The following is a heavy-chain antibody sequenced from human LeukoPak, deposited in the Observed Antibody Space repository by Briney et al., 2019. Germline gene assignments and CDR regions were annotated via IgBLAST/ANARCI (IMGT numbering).Heavy chain of an antibody. Sequence: TSETLSLTCAVYGGSFSSYYWSWIRQPPGKGLEWIGYIYYSGSTNYNPSLKSRVTISVDTSKNQFSLKLSSVTAADTAVYYCARGARYSSGWYGYWGQGTLVTVSS. V-gene: IGHV4-59*01. D-gene: IGHD6-19*01. CDR3: ARGARYSSGWYGY. CDR1: GGSFSSYY. CDR2: IYYSGST. J-gene: IGHJ4*02.